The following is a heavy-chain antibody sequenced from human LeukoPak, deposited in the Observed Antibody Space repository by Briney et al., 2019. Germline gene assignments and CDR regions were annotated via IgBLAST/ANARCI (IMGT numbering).Heavy chain of an antibody. CDR2: IKQDGSEK. Sequence: PGGSLRLSCAASGFTFSSYEMNWVRQAPGKGLEWVANIKQDGSEKYYVDSVKGRFTISRDNAKNSLYLQMNSLRAEDTAVYYCARDTWELLRWPPTFDPWGQGTLVTVSS. D-gene: IGHD1-26*01. V-gene: IGHV3-7*01. CDR3: ARDTWELLRWPPTFDP. CDR1: GFTFSSYE. J-gene: IGHJ5*02.